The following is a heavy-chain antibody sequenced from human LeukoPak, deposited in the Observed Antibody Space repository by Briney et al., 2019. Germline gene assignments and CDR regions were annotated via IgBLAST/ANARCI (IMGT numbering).Heavy chain of an antibody. CDR3: ARGLYDSSGYYSDY. J-gene: IGHJ4*02. CDR2: IYSGGST. V-gene: IGHV3-66*01. D-gene: IGHD3-22*01. CDR1: GFTFSTSW. Sequence: GGSLRLSCAASGFTFSTSWMTWIRQAPGKGLEWVSVIYSGGSTYYADSVKGRFTISRDNSKNTLYLQMNSLRAEDTAVYYCARGLYDSSGYYSDYWGQGTLVTVSS.